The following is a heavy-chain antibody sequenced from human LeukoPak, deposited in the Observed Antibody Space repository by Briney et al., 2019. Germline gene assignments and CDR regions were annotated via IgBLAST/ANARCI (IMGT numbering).Heavy chain of an antibody. CDR3: ARVGSYNGAYYDFWSGYYPQPFDY. V-gene: IGHV3-21*01. Sequence: GGSLRLSCAASGFTFSIYSMNWVRQAPGKGLEWVSSINSSSSYIYYAHSVKGRFTISRDNAKNSLYLQMNSLRAEDTAVYYCARVGSYNGAYYDFWSGYYPQPFDYWGQGTLVTVSS. D-gene: IGHD3-3*01. CDR2: INSSSSYI. CDR1: GFTFSIYS. J-gene: IGHJ4*02.